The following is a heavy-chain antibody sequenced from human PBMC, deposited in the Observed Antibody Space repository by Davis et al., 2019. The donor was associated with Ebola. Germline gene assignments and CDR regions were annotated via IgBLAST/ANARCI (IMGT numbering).Heavy chain of an antibody. CDR3: ASGLDY. CDR1: GFTFSDYD. Sequence: SGFTFSDYDMNWVRQAPGKGLEWVTTISKTSVYTYYAESVKSRFTIYRDNAKNSLYLQMDGLRVEDTAVYYCASGLDYWGQGSLVTVSS. CDR2: ISKTSVYT. J-gene: IGHJ4*02. V-gene: IGHV3-21*01.